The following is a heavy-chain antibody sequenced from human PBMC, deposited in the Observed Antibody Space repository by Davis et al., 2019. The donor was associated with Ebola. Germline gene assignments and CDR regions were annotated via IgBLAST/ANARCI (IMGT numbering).Heavy chain of an antibody. J-gene: IGHJ4*02. CDR1: GYTFTGYY. V-gene: IGHV1-69*13. CDR2: IIPMFRSP. Sequence: SVKVSCKASGYTFTGYYMHWVRQAPGQGLEWMGGIIPMFRSPNYAQKFQGRVTITADESTSTAYMELSSLRSEDTAVYYCARGPTDPSGGWGQGTLVTVSS. D-gene: IGHD3-16*01. CDR3: ARGPTDPSGG.